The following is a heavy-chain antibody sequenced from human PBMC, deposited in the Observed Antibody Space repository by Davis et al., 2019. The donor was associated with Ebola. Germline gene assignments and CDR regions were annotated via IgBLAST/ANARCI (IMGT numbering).Heavy chain of an antibody. CDR1: GGSFSGHY. V-gene: IGHV4-34*01. CDR3: VRDGCPGGSCYCGDY. J-gene: IGHJ4*02. CDR2: INHSGIT. D-gene: IGHD2-15*01. Sequence: PSETLSLTCAVYGGSFSGHYWSWIRQPPGKGLEWIGEINHSGITNYNPSLKSRVTMSVDTSKNQFSLRLSSVTAADTAVYYCVRDGCPGGSCYCGDYWGQGTLVTVSS.